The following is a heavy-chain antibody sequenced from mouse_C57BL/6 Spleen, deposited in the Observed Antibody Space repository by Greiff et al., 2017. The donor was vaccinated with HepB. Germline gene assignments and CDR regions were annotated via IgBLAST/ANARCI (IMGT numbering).Heavy chain of an antibody. Sequence: EVQLQQSGPGMVKPSQSLSLTCTVTGYSITSGYDWHWIRHFPGNKLEWMGYISYSGSTNYNPSLKSRISITHDTSKNHFFLKLNSVTTEDTATYYCARGLSRGAMDYWGQGTSVTVSS. CDR1: GYSITSGYD. V-gene: IGHV3-1*01. D-gene: IGHD2-2*01. J-gene: IGHJ4*01. CDR3: ARGLSRGAMDY. CDR2: ISYSGST.